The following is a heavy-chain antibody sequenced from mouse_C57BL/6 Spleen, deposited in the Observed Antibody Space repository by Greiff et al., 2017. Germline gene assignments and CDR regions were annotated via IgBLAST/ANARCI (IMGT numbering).Heavy chain of an antibody. CDR3: ARAGDGSRGAWFAY. J-gene: IGHJ3*01. CDR1: GFNIKDYY. Sequence: VQLQQSGAELVKPGASVKLSCTASGFNIKDYYMHWVKQRTEQGLEWIGRIDPEDGETKYAPKFQGKATLTADTSSNTAYLQLSSLTSEDTAVYYWARAGDGSRGAWFAYWGQGTLVTVSA. CDR2: IDPEDGET. D-gene: IGHD1-1*01. V-gene: IGHV14-2*01.